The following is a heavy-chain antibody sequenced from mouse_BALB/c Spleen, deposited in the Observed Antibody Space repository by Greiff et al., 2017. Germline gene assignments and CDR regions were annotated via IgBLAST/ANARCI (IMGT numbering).Heavy chain of an antibody. D-gene: IGHD1-1*01. Sequence: EVKLMESGPGLVKPSQSLSLTCTVTGYSITSDYAWNWIRQFPGNKLEWMGYISYSGSTSYNPSLKSRISITRDTSKNQFFLQLNSVTTEDTATYYCARYYDWFAYWGQGTLVTVSA. V-gene: IGHV3-2*02. CDR3: ARYYDWFAY. CDR2: ISYSGST. CDR1: GYSITSDYA. J-gene: IGHJ3*01.